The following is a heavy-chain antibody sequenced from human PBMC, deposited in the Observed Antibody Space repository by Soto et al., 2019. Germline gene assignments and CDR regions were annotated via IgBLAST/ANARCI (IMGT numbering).Heavy chain of an antibody. D-gene: IGHD6-13*01. Sequence: SQTLSLTCAVYGGSFSGYYWSWIRQPPGKGLEWIGEINHSGSTYYNPSLKSRVTISVDTSKNQFSLKLSSVTAADTAVYYCARGGPTGTAGHFDYWGQGTLVTVSS. V-gene: IGHV4-34*01. J-gene: IGHJ4*02. CDR2: INHSGST. CDR3: ARGGPTGTAGHFDY. CDR1: GGSFSGYY.